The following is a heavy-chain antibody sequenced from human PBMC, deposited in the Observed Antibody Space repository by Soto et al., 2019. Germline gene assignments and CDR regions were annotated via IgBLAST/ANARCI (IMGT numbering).Heavy chain of an antibody. CDR3: ARGIGYSSSWSKNDYGMDV. CDR1: GGSINSGGYY. Sequence: SETLSLTCTVSGGSINSGGYYWSWIRQHPGKGLDLIGSLYFSGSTYYNPSLKSRVTMSVDTSKNQFSLKLSSVTAADTAVYYCARGIGYSSSWSKNDYGMDVWGQGTTVTVSS. CDR2: LYFSGST. D-gene: IGHD6-13*01. J-gene: IGHJ6*02. V-gene: IGHV4-31*03.